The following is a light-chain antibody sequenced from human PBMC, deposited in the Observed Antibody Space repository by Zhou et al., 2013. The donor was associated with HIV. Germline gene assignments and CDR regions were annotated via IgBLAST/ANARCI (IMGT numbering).Light chain of an antibody. Sequence: DVVMTQSPLSLPVTLGQPASISCRSSQSLVHSDGNTYLNWFQQRPGQSPRRLIYKVSNRDSGVPDRFSGSGSGTDFTLKISRVEAEDVGGFIYCMQGTHWPPWTFGQGTKVEIK. CDR3: MQGTHWPPWT. CDR1: QSLVHSDGNTY. V-gene: IGKV2-30*02. CDR2: KVS. J-gene: IGKJ1*01.